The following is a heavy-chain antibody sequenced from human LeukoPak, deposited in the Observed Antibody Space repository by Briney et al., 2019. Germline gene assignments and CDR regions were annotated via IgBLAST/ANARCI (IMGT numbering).Heavy chain of an antibody. V-gene: IGHV3-23*01. J-gene: IGHJ5*02. CDR2: ISGSGGST. Sequence: PGGSLTLSCAASGVTFSSYAMIWVSQAPGKGLEWVTAISGSGGSTYYADSVKGRFTISRDNSKNTLYLQMNSLRAEDTAVYYCAKILSYDILTGYYHHWGQGTLVTVSS. CDR3: AKILSYDILTGYYHH. D-gene: IGHD3-9*01. CDR1: GVTFSSYA.